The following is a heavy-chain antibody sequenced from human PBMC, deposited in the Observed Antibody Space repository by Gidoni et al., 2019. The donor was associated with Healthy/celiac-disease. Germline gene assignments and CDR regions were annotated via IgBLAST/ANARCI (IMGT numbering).Heavy chain of an antibody. J-gene: IGHJ4*02. CDR3: ARAFDDSSGLDY. Sequence: EVQLVASGGGLVQPGGSLRLTCAASGVTFSSYEMNWVRQAPGKGLEWVSYISSSGSTIYYADSVKGRFTISRDNAKNSLYLQMNSLRAEDTAVYYCARAFDDSSGLDYWGQGTLVTVSS. D-gene: IGHD3-22*01. V-gene: IGHV3-48*03. CDR1: GVTFSSYE. CDR2: ISSSGSTI.